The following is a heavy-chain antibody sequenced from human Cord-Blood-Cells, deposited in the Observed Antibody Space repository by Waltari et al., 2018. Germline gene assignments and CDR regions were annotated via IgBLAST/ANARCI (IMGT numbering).Heavy chain of an antibody. CDR2: INHSGST. CDR1: GGSFSGYY. CDR3: ARDSQLGMGAFDI. Sequence: QVQLQQWGAGLLKPSETLSLTCAVYGGSFSGYYWSWIRQPPGKGLEWIGEINHSGSTNYNPSLKSRVTISVATSKNQFSLKLSSVTAADTAVYYCARDSQLGMGAFDIWGQGTMVTVSS. J-gene: IGHJ3*02. V-gene: IGHV4-34*01. D-gene: IGHD7-27*01.